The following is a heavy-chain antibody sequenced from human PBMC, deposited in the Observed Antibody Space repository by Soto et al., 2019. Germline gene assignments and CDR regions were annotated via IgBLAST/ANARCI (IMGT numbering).Heavy chain of an antibody. CDR1: GITFSRYV. CDR2: ISGNGVDT. Sequence: EVQLLESGGVLVQPGGSLRVSCAASGITFSRYVMSWVRQPLGGGLEWVSAISGNGVDTYYADSVKGRFTISRDNSKNTLDLQSASLRVEDTAVYYCAKRRGEGYFDNWGQGTVVTVSS. CDR3: AKRRGEGYFDN. D-gene: IGHD3-16*01. J-gene: IGHJ4*02. V-gene: IGHV3-23*01.